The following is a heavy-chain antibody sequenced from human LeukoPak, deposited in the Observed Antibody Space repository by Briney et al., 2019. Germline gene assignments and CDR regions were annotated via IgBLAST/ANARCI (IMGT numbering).Heavy chain of an antibody. CDR1: GGTFSSYA. Sequence: GASVKVSCKASGGTFSSYAISWVRRAPGQGLEWMGGIIPIFGTANYAQKFQGRVTITADESTSTAYMELSSLRSEDTAVYYCTRHRPPEGTDACDIWGQGTMVTVSS. V-gene: IGHV1-69*13. CDR3: TRHRPPEGTDACDI. CDR2: IIPIFGTA. J-gene: IGHJ3*02. D-gene: IGHD1-1*01.